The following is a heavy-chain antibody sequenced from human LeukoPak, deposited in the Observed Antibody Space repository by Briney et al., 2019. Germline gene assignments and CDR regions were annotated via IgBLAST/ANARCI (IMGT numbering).Heavy chain of an antibody. CDR3: ARGADSDYPYGYLVSDY. D-gene: IGHD4-11*01. V-gene: IGHV4-59*01. Sequence: PSETLSLTCTVSGDSITSFYWSWFWQPPGERLEWIGYIYYSGNSRSTNYNPSLRSRVTISVDTSKNQFSLRLSSVTAADTAVYFCARGADSDYPYGYLVSDYWGQGTLVSVSS. CDR1: GDSITSFY. J-gene: IGHJ4*02. CDR2: IYYSGNSRST.